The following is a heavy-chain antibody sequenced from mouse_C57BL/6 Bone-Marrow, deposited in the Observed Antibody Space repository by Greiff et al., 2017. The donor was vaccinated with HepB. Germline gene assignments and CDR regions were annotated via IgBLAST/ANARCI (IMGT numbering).Heavy chain of an antibody. D-gene: IGHD1-1*02. CDR2: ISYSGST. V-gene: IGHV3-1*01. Sequence: EVQLVESGPGMVKPSQSLSLTCTVTGYSITSCYDWHWIRHFPGNKLEWMGYISYSGSTNYNPSLKSRISITHDTSKNHFFLKLNSVTTEDTATYYCAGGWDWFAYWGQGTLVTVSA. J-gene: IGHJ3*01. CDR1: GYSITSCYD. CDR3: AGGWDWFAY.